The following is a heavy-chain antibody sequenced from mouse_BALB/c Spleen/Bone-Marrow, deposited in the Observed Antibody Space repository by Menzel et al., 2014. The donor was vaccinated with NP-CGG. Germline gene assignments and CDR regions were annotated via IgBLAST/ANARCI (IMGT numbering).Heavy chain of an antibody. CDR2: IHPSDSET. CDR3: ASAPYYKYDSTYAMDY. D-gene: IGHD2-14*01. V-gene: IGHV1-74*01. CDR1: GRSFTSNR. J-gene: IGHJ4*01. Sequence: QVQLQQSGAELVRPGASVKLSCKASGRSFTSNRMNWVMQRPGQGLEWIGMIHPSDSETRLNRKFKDKAVLTVDKSSGTAYMQLSSPTSEDSAVYYCASAPYYKYDSTYAMDYWGQGTSVTVSS.